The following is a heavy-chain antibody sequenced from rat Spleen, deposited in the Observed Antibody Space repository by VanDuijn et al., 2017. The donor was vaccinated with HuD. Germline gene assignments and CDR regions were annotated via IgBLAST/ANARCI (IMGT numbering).Heavy chain of an antibody. CDR1: GFTFSDYG. Sequence: EVQLVESGGGLVQPGRSLKLSCVASGFTFSDYGMAWVRQAPTKGLEWVATISYDGSSTYYRHSVKGRFTISRDNATSTLYLQMDSLRSEDTATYYGARLGYDGTYYPDWWGQGVMVTVSS. V-gene: IGHV5-29*01. D-gene: IGHD1-12*02. CDR3: ARLGYDGTYYPDW. CDR2: ISYDGSST. J-gene: IGHJ2*01.